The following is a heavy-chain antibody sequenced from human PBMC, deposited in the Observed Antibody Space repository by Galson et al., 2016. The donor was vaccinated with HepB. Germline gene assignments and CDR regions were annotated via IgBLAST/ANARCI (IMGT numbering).Heavy chain of an antibody. CDR1: GFSFSTYA. D-gene: IGHD3-16*02. V-gene: IGHV3-23*01. CDR2: IGGSGDNT. J-gene: IGHJ4*02. Sequence: SLRLSCAVSGFSFSTYAMSWVRQAPGKGLVWVSTIGGSGDNTYYADSVKGGFTISRDNSMNTLYLQMNSLRAEDTAVYYCAKDLLSDYVWGSYRFQDWGQGAPVTVSS. CDR3: AKDLLSDYVWGSYRFQD.